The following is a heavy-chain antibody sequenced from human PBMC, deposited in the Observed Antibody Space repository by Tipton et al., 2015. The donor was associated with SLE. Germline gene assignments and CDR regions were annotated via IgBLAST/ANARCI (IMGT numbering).Heavy chain of an antibody. CDR2: ISTYSDNT. J-gene: IGHJ4*02. Sequence: QLVQSGAEVKKPGASVKVSCKASGYTFTTFGISWVRQAPGQGLEWMGWISTYSDNTKSAQKFQGRLTMTTDTSTSTAYMELRSLRSDDTAIYYCARECSGTGCLDYWGQGTLVTVSS. D-gene: IGHD2-8*02. CDR1: GYTFTTFG. CDR3: ARECSGTGCLDY. V-gene: IGHV1-18*01.